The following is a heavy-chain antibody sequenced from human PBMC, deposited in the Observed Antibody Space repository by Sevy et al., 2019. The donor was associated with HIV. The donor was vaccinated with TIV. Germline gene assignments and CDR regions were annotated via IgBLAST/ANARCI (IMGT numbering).Heavy chain of an antibody. J-gene: IGHJ4*02. D-gene: IGHD3-10*01. CDR1: GFTFSSYA. CDR2: ICGSGGST. CDR3: AKGITMVRGAFDY. V-gene: IGHV3-23*01. Sequence: GGSLRLSCAASGFTFSSYAMSWVRQAPGKGLEWVSAICGSGGSTYYGDSVKGWFTISRNNSKNTLYLQMNSLRAEDTAVYYGAKGITMVRGAFDYWGQGTLVTVSS.